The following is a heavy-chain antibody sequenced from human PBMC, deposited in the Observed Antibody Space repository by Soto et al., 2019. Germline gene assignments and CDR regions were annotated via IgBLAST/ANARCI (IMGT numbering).Heavy chain of an antibody. CDR1: GFTFSSYG. Sequence: QVQLVESGGGVVQPGRSLRLSCAASGFTFSSYGMHWVRQAPGKGLEGVAVISYDGSNKYYADSVKGRFTISRDNSKNTLYLQMNSLRAEDTAVYYCAKDPYSSSWYDYYYMDVWGKGTTVTVSS. J-gene: IGHJ6*03. CDR2: ISYDGSNK. CDR3: AKDPYSSSWYDYYYMDV. D-gene: IGHD6-13*01. V-gene: IGHV3-30*18.